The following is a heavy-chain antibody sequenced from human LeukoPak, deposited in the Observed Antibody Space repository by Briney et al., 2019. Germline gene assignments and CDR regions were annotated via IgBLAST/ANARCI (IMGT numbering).Heavy chain of an antibody. Sequence: ASVKVSCKASGYTFTSYYMHWVRQAPEQGLEWMGIINPSGGSTSYAQKFQGRVTMTRDTSTSTVYMELSSLRSEDTAVYYCASGYSSGWTRMDVWGQGTTVTVS. D-gene: IGHD6-19*01. CDR3: ASGYSSGWTRMDV. CDR2: INPSGGST. J-gene: IGHJ6*02. CDR1: GYTFTSYY. V-gene: IGHV1-46*01.